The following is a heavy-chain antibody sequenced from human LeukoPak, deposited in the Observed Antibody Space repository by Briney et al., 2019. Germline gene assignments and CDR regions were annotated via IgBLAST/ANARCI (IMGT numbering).Heavy chain of an antibody. CDR1: GFTFGDYT. CDR3: ASDSSGYYIGGDFDY. CDR2: IRSKAFAGTT. D-gene: IGHD3-22*01. V-gene: IGHV3-49*04. J-gene: IGHJ4*02. Sequence: GGSLRLSCTASGFTFGDYTMSWVRQAPGKGLEWLGFIRSKAFAGTTEYAASVKGRFAISRDDSDGIAYLQMSSLKTEDTAVYYCASDSSGYYIGGDFDYWGQGTLVTVSS.